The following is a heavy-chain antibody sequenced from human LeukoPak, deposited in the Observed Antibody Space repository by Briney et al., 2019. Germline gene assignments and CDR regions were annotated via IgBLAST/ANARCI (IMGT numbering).Heavy chain of an antibody. Sequence: SSETLSLTCAVYGGSFSGYYWSWIRQPPGKGLEWIGEINHSGSTNYNPSLKSRVTISVDTSKNQFSLKLSSVTAADTAVYYCASGGRDGYNFQDYWGQGTLVTVSS. CDR1: GGSFSGYY. CDR2: INHSGST. D-gene: IGHD5-24*01. J-gene: IGHJ4*02. V-gene: IGHV4-34*01. CDR3: ASGGRDGYNFQDY.